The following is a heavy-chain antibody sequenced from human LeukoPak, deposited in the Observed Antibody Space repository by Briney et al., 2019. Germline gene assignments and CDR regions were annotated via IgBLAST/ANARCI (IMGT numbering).Heavy chain of an antibody. D-gene: IGHD3-3*01. CDR1: GFTFSSYW. Sequence: GGSLRLSCEGSGFTFSSYWMHWLRQVPGKGPVWVSRSNSDGSNTDYADFVKGRFTVSRDNAKNTLFLQMNSLRVEDTAVYYCARDTVFWSGYLLVHDAFDIWGQGTMVTVSS. CDR3: ARDTVFWSGYLLVHDAFDI. CDR2: SNSDGSNT. V-gene: IGHV3-74*01. J-gene: IGHJ3*02.